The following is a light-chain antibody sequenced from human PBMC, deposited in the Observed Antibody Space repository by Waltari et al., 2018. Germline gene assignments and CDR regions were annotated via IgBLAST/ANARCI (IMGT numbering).Light chain of an antibody. Sequence: DIQMTQSPATLSASVGDRVTISCRASQSISSWLAWYHQKPGKAPKILIFKASFLESGVPSRFSGSGSGTEFSLTISSLQPEDFATYYCQQYDDFPFTFGQGTKVEVK. CDR1: QSISSW. J-gene: IGKJ2*01. V-gene: IGKV1-5*03. CDR3: QQYDDFPFT. CDR2: KAS.